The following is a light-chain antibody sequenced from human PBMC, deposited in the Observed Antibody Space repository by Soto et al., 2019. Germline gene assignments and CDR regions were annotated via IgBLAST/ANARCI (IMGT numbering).Light chain of an antibody. Sequence: QSALTQPPSASGFPGQSVTISCTGTSSDVGYNDYVSWHQHHPGKAPKLVIYDVTKRPSGVPDRASASKSGNTASLTVSGLRAEDEADYYCSSYAGSNNFVFGSGTKVTVL. J-gene: IGLJ1*01. V-gene: IGLV2-8*01. CDR1: SSDVGYNDY. CDR2: DVT. CDR3: SSYAGSNNFV.